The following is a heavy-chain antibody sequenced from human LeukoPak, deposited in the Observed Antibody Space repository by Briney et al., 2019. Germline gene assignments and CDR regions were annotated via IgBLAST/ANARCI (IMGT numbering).Heavy chain of an antibody. CDR3: VHSPQQYYYDSSGYYYD. V-gene: IGHV3-23*01. D-gene: IGHD3-22*01. J-gene: IGHJ4*02. Sequence: GGSLRLSCAASGFTFSSYAMSWVRQAPGKGLEWVSAISGSGGSTYYADSVKGRFTISRDNSKNTLYLQMNSLRAEDTAVYYCVHSPQQYYYDSSGYYYDWGQGTLVTVSS. CDR2: ISGSGGST. CDR1: GFTFSSYA.